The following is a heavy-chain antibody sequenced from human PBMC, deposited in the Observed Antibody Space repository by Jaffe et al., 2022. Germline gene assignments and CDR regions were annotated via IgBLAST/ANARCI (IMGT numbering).Heavy chain of an antibody. D-gene: IGHD2-15*01. CDR3: ARESGDIVVVVAATQSIWFDP. Sequence: QVQLVQSGAEVKKPGSSVKVSCKASGGTFSSYAISWVRQAPGQGLEWMGGIIPIFGTANYAQKFQGRVTITADESTSTAYMELSSLRSEDTAVYYCARESGDIVVVVAATQSIWFDPWGQGTLVTVSS. CDR2: IIPIFGTA. CDR1: GGTFSSYA. V-gene: IGHV1-69*01. J-gene: IGHJ5*02.